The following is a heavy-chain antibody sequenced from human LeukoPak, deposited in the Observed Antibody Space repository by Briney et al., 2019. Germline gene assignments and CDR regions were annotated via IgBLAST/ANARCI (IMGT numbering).Heavy chain of an antibody. V-gene: IGHV3-7*01. D-gene: IGHD5-12*01. CDR3: ARDSSPRYSGYDWVY. J-gene: IGHJ4*02. CDR2: INQDGSQT. CDR1: GFAFSDYW. Sequence: GGSLRLSCTTSGFAFSDYWMCWVRQAPGKGLEWLAIINQDGSQTSYVDSVRGRFTVSRDDAKNSLYLQMNSLRADDTAVYYCARDSSPRYSGYDWVYWGRGTLVTVSS.